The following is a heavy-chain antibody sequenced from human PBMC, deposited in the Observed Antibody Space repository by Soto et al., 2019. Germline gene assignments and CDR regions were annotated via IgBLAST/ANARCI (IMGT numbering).Heavy chain of an antibody. J-gene: IGHJ4*02. V-gene: IGHV1-69*06. CDR2: IIPMLGTA. CDR1: GGTFSSSA. CDR3: TRGVPSNAYFDY. D-gene: IGHD3-10*01. Sequence: QVRLVQSGAEVKKPGSSVKVSCKASGGTFSSSALNWVRQAPGQGLEWMGGIIPMLGTANYAQKFQGRVTITADKSTKTAYMELSSLRSEDTAVYYYTRGVPSNAYFDYWGQGTLVTVSS.